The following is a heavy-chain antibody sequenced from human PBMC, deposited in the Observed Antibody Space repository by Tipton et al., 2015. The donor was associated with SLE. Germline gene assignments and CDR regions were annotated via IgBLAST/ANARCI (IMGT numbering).Heavy chain of an antibody. CDR3: ARDSSGSYYDAFDI. CDR2: IFYSGSS. CDR1: GGSISSYY. V-gene: IGHV4-59*01. D-gene: IGHD1-26*01. J-gene: IGHJ3*02. Sequence: TLSLTCSVSGGSISSYYWSWIRQPPGKGLEWIGYIFYSGSSNYNPSLKSRVTISVDTSKNQFSLKLSSVTAADTVVYYCARDSSGSYYDAFDIWGQGTMVTVSS.